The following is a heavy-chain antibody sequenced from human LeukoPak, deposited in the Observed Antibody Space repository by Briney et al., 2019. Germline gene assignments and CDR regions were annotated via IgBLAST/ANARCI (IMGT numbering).Heavy chain of an antibody. CDR1: GDSVSSTNAA. CDR3: AKGRGSGFFDL. D-gene: IGHD3-10*01. Sequence: SQTLSLTCAIPGDSVSSTNAAWNWLRQSPSRGLEWLGRTYFRSKWYNDYAPSVERRITVNPDTARNQVSLHLRFVTPEDTATYYCAKGRGSGFFDLWGQGTVVTVSS. V-gene: IGHV6-1*01. CDR2: TYFRSKWYN. J-gene: IGHJ3*01.